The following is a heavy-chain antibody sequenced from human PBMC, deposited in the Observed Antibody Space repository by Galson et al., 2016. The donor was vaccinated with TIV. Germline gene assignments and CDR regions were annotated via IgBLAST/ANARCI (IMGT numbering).Heavy chain of an antibody. D-gene: IGHD3-3*01. Sequence: SVKVSCKASGYDFTTYAVNRARQAPGQGLEWVGWINTRTGSPTLAQDFTGRFAFSLDTSVSTAYLPISNLKPEDTAIYYCARLAKYRVLLDFRYFYAMDVWGQGATVIVSS. CDR1: GYDFTTYA. CDR2: INTRTGSP. V-gene: IGHV7-4-1*02. CDR3: ARLAKYRVLLDFRYFYAMDV. J-gene: IGHJ6*01.